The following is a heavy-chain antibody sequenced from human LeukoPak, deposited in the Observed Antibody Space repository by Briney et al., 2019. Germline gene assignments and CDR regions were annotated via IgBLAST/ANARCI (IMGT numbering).Heavy chain of an antibody. D-gene: IGHD2-21*01. J-gene: IGHJ6*02. CDR3: AKSPRGIAPYYYYGMDV. Sequence: GGSLRLSCVASGFTFSSSGIHWVRQAPGKGLGWGAVISYDGNNKYYADSVKGRFTISRDNSKNTLYLQMNSLRAEDTAVYYCAKSPRGIAPYYYYGMDVWGQGTTVTVSS. CDR1: GFTFSSSG. CDR2: ISYDGNNK. V-gene: IGHV3-30*18.